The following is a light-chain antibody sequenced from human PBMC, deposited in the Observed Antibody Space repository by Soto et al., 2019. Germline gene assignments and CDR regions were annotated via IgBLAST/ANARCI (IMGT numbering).Light chain of an antibody. CDR3: QHSYNTPPT. Sequence: IHVPEWPSCLSASVGASVTITCRASQSISSNLNWYQQKPGKAPKLLIYAASSLQSGVPSRFSGSGSGTDFTLTISSLQFEDFATYYCQHSYNTPPTFGQGTKVDIK. CDR1: QSISSN. J-gene: IGKJ1*01. V-gene: IGKV1-39*01. CDR2: AAS.